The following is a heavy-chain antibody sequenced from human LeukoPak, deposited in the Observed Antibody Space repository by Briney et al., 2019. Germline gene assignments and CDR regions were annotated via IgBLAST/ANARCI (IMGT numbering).Heavy chain of an antibody. CDR2: IYYSGST. CDR1: GGSISSYY. Sequence: KSSETLPLTCTVSGGSISSYYWSWIRQPPGKGLEWIGYIYYSGSTNYNPSLKSRVTISVDTSKNQFSLKLSSVTAADMAVYYCARVASDYGDYAPDYWGQGTLVTVSS. V-gene: IGHV4-59*01. D-gene: IGHD4-17*01. CDR3: ARVASDYGDYAPDY. J-gene: IGHJ4*02.